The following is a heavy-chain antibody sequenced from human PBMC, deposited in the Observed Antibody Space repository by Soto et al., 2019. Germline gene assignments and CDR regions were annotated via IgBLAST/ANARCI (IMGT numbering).Heavy chain of an antibody. D-gene: IGHD2-15*01. CDR3: AARLYRRRDKTGMDV. CDR2: IIPIFGTA. V-gene: IGHV1-69*06. J-gene: IGHJ6*02. CDR1: GGTFSSYA. Sequence: PVKVSCKASGGTFSSYAISWVRQAPGQGLEWMGGIIPIFGTANYAQKFQGRVTITADKSTSTAYMELSSLRSEDTAVYYCAARLYRRRDKTGMDVWGQRTTVTVSS.